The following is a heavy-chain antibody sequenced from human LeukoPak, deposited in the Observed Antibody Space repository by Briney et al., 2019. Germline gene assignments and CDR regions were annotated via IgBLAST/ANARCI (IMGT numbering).Heavy chain of an antibody. CDR2: ISWNSGSI. V-gene: IGHV3-9*01. Sequence: GGSLRLSCAASGFTFDDYAMHWVRQAPGKGLEWVSGISWNSGSIGYADSVKGRFTISRDNAKNSLYLQMNSLRAEDTALYYCAKDIAAAGTGWFDPWGQGTWSPSPQ. CDR1: GFTFDDYA. J-gene: IGHJ5*02. CDR3: AKDIAAAGTGWFDP. D-gene: IGHD6-13*01.